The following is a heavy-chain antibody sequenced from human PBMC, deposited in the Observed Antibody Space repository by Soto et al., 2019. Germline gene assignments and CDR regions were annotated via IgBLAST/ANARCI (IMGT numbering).Heavy chain of an antibody. Sequence: GGSLTLFCTASGFSFSSCGMHWVRQAPGKGLEWVAVISYDGSNKYYADSVKGRFTISRDNSKNTLSLQMNSLRAEDTAVYYCAYPSRSSSMIPAFDIWGQGTMVTVSS. D-gene: IGHD6-6*01. V-gene: IGHV3-30*03. CDR1: GFSFSSCG. J-gene: IGHJ3*02. CDR2: ISYDGSNK. CDR3: AYPSRSSSMIPAFDI.